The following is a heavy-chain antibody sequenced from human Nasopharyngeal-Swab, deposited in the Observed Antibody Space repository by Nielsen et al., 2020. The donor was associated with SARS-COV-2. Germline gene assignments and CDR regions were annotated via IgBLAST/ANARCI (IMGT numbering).Heavy chain of an antibody. D-gene: IGHD3-9*01. Sequence: SATLSLTCTVSGGSISSSSYYWGWIRQPPGKGLEWIGSIYYSGSTYYNPSLKSRVTISVDTSKNQFSLKLSSVTAADTAVYYCARVRYDILTGYHDNWFDPWGQGTLVTVSS. V-gene: IGHV4-39*07. CDR2: IYYSGST. CDR3: ARVRYDILTGYHDNWFDP. CDR1: GGSISSSSYY. J-gene: IGHJ5*02.